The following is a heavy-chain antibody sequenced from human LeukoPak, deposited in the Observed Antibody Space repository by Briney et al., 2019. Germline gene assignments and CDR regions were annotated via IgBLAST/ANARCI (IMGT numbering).Heavy chain of an antibody. CDR2: INPTSGGT. J-gene: IGHJ5*02. CDR3: ARDPLVVVPAAIIGNWFDP. V-gene: IGHV1-2*02. D-gene: IGHD2-2*02. Sequence: ASVKVSCKASGYTFTGYYMHWVRQAPGQGLGWMGWINPTSGGTNYAQKFQGRVTMTRDTSISTAYMELSRLRSDDTDVYYCARDPLVVVPAAIIGNWFDPWGQGTLVTVSS. CDR1: GYTFTGYY.